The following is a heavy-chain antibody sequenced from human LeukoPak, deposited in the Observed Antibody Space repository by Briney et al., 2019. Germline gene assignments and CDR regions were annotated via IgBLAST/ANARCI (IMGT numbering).Heavy chain of an antibody. CDR3: ANYRAAAIEYYFDY. V-gene: IGHV3-23*01. Sequence: GGSLRLSCAASGSTLSSYAMSWVRQAPGKGLERVSAISGSGGSTYYADSVKGRFTISRDNSKNTLYLQMNSLRAEDTAVYYCANYRAAAIEYYFDYWGQGTLVTVSS. J-gene: IGHJ4*02. D-gene: IGHD2-2*01. CDR1: GSTLSSYA. CDR2: ISGSGGST.